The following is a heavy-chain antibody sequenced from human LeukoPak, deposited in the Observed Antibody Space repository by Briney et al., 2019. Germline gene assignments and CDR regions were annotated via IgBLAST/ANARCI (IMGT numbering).Heavy chain of an antibody. CDR3: ARAISLVRAYDYVWGSYRRKYYFDY. D-gene: IGHD3-16*02. J-gene: IGHJ4*02. V-gene: IGHV1-8*01. CDR1: GYTFTSYD. CDR2: MNPNSGNT. Sequence: ASVKVSCKASGYTFTSYDINWVRQATGQGLEWMGWMNPNSGNTGYAQKFQGRVTMTRNTSISTAYMGLSSLRSEDTAVYYCARAISLVRAYDYVWGSYRRKYYFDYWGQGTLVTVSS.